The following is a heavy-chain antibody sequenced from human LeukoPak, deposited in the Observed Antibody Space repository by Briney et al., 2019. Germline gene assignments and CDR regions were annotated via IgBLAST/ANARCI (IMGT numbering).Heavy chain of an antibody. J-gene: IGHJ6*03. CDR3: ARDRGYSYGYDSGYYMDV. Sequence: GGSLRLSCAASGFTFSSYGMSWVRQAPGKGLEWVSAISGTGGTTYYADSVKGRFTISRDNSKNTLYLQMNGLRAEDTAVYYCARDRGYSYGYDSGYYMDVWGKGTTVTVSS. D-gene: IGHD5-18*01. V-gene: IGHV3-23*01. CDR2: ISGTGGTT. CDR1: GFTFSSYG.